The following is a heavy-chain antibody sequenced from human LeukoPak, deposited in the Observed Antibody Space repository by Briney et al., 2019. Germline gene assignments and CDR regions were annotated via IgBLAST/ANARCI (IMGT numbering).Heavy chain of an antibody. Sequence: GGSLRLSCAASGFSFTIYWMSWVRQAPGKGPEWVANVKEDGTTKQYVDSVKGRFTISRDNAKNSLYLQMDSMRAEDTAVYYWLSQEAVPHWGQGTLVSVSS. CDR2: VKEDGTTK. CDR3: LSQEAVPH. V-gene: IGHV3-7*01. CDR1: GFSFTIYW. J-gene: IGHJ4*02. D-gene: IGHD3-10*01.